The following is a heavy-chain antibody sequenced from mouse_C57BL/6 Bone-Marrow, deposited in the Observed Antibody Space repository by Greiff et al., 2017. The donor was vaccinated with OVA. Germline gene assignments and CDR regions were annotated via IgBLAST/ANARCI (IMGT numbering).Heavy chain of an antibody. CDR1: GYTFTSYW. J-gene: IGHJ4*01. CDR3: ASPGPDYSKEDYAMDY. Sequence: QVQLQQPGAELVRPGSSVKLSCKASGYTFTSYWMHWVQQRPIQGLEWIGNIDPSDSDTHYNQKFKDKATLTVDKSSSTAYMQLSSLTSEDSAVYYCASPGPDYSKEDYAMDYWGQGTSVTVSS. V-gene: IGHV1-52*01. CDR2: IDPSDSDT. D-gene: IGHD2-5*01.